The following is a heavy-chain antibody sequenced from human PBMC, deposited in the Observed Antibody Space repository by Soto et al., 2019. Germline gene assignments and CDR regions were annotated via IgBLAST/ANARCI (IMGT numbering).Heavy chain of an antibody. CDR3: VSQRTSVLTQAYFDY. CDR1: GGSVSNSNYY. Sequence: ETLSLTCTVSGGSVSNSNYYWGWIRQSPGKGLEWIGSVYYRGRSYSKSSVKSRVTISVDTSKNQFSLNLNSVTASDTAVYYCVSQRTSVLTQAYFDYWGPGALVTVS. V-gene: IGHV4-39*01. J-gene: IGHJ4*02. CDR2: VYYRGRS. D-gene: IGHD2-8*01.